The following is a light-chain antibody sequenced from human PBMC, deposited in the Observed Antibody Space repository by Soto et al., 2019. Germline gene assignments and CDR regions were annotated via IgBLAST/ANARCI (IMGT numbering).Light chain of an antibody. V-gene: IGKV1-5*01. J-gene: IGKJ2*03. CDR2: DAS. CDR3: QQYNSYSG. Sequence: DIQMTQSPSTLSASVGDRVTITCRASQSISSWLAWYQQKPGKAPKLLIYDASSLESGVPSRFSGSGSGTEFTLTISSLQPGDFATYYCQQYNSYSGFGQGTKLEIK. CDR1: QSISSW.